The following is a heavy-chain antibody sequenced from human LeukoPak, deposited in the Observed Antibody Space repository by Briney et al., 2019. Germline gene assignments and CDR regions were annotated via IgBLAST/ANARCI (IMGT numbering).Heavy chain of an antibody. V-gene: IGHV1-46*01. Sequence: AASVKVSCKASGYTFTKYYIHWVRQAPGQRPEWMGLINPGGDNTNYAQNFQGRVTMTSDTSTSTVYMELSSLRSEDTAIYYCARIRDGYNDAYDIWGQGTVVTVPS. CDR1: GYTFTKYY. CDR2: INPGGDNT. J-gene: IGHJ3*02. D-gene: IGHD5-24*01. CDR3: ARIRDGYNDAYDI.